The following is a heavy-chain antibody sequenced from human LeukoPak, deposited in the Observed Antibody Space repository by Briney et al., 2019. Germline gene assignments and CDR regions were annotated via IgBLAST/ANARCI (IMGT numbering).Heavy chain of an antibody. D-gene: IGHD3-10*01. V-gene: IGHV3-53*01. J-gene: IGHJ4*02. CDR1: GFTVSSNH. Sequence: PGGSLRLSCAASGFTVSSNHMSWVRQAPGKGLEWVSLIYSGGTTYYADSVKGRFTISRDDSKNTLYLQMNSLRAEDTAVYYCVPLTDGSIDYWGQGTLVTVSS. CDR3: VPLTDGSIDY. CDR2: IYSGGTT.